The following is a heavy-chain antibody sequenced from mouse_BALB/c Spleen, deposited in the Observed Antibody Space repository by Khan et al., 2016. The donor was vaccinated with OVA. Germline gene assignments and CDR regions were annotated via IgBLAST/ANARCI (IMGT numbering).Heavy chain of an antibody. D-gene: IGHD1-1*01. J-gene: IGHJ3*01. CDR2: IYPFNDDT. CDR3: AAVGTCYVSFAN. V-gene: IGHV1S136*01. Sequence: VQLKESGPELVKPGASVKMSCKASGYTFTSYVMHWVKQKPGLGLEWIGYIYPFNDDTKYNEKFKGKATLTTDKSSSTAYMELTSLTSVDCADYYCAAVGTCYVSFANWGQGTMVTVSA. CDR1: GYTFTSYV.